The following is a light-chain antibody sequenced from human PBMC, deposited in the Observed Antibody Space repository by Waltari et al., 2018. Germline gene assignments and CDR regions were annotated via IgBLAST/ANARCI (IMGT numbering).Light chain of an antibody. V-gene: IGLV2-23*02. Sequence: QSALTQPASVSGSPGQSITISCTGTSSDVGNYKRVSWYQQHPGKAPKRMIYAVSKRPSGVSVRFSGSKSGDMASLTISGLQPDDEAEYFCSSYAGSSKGVFGGGTKVTVL. CDR2: AVS. CDR3: SSYAGSSKGV. J-gene: IGLJ2*01. CDR1: SSDVGNYKR.